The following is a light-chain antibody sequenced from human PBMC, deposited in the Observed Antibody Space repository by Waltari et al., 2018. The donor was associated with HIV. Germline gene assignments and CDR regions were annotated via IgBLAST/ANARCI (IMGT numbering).Light chain of an antibody. Sequence: QSALPHPASVSGSPGQSITISCTGSTSDVGTYSLVSWYQHHPGKDPKLMIYEGNKRTSGVSNRFSGSKSGNTASLTISGLQAEDEADYYCSSYTSFSTVLFGGGTKLTVL. CDR1: TSDVGTYSL. CDR3: SSYTSFSTVL. V-gene: IGLV2-23*03. J-gene: IGLJ2*01. CDR2: EGN.